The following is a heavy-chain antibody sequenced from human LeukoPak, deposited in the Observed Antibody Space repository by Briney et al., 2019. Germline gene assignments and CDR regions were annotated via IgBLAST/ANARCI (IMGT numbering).Heavy chain of an antibody. Sequence: GGSLRLSCAASGFTLSSYWMSWVRQAPGKGLEWVANIKQDGSEKYYVDSVKGRFTISRDNAKNSLYLQMNTLRAEDTAVYYCARANYMDVWGKGTTVTISS. CDR2: IKQDGSEK. CDR1: GFTLSSYW. V-gene: IGHV3-7*01. CDR3: ARANYMDV. J-gene: IGHJ6*03.